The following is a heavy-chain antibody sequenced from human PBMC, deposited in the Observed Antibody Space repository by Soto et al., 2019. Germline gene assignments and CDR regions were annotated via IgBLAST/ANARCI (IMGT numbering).Heavy chain of an antibody. CDR3: ASLNCTDSLGLFDY. CDR1: GFTFSSYG. V-gene: IGHV3-30*03. CDR2: VSYDGSYA. D-gene: IGHD1-1*01. Sequence: GGSLRLSCAASGFTFSSYGMHWVRQAPGKGLEWVALVSYDGSYAYYADSVKGRFTISRDNSKNTLYLQLNSLRAEDTAVYYCASLNCTDSLGLFDYWGQGTLVTVSS. J-gene: IGHJ4*01.